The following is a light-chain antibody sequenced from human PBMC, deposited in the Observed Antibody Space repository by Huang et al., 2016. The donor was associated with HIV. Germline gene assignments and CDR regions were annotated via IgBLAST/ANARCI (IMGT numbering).Light chain of an antibody. CDR2: LGS. Sequence: DIVMTQSPLSLPVTPGEPASISCRSSQSLLHRNGYNYLDWYLQKPGQSPQLLIYLGSNRASGVPDRFSGSGSGTDVTLKISRVEAEYVGIYYCMQAIQSPTFGPGTKVDIK. CDR1: QSLLHRNGYNY. J-gene: IGKJ3*01. CDR3: MQAIQSPT. V-gene: IGKV2-28*01.